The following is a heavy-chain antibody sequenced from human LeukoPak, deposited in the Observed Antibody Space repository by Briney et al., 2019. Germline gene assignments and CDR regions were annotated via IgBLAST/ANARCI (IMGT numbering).Heavy chain of an antibody. V-gene: IGHV3-48*04. J-gene: IGHJ4*02. CDR3: ARDGIEGGSGTPFDY. D-gene: IGHD3-10*01. Sequence: GGSLRLSCAASGFTFSSYSMNWVRQAPGKGLEWVSYISSSSSTIYYADSVKGRFTISRDNAKNSLYLQMNSLRAEDTAVYYCARDGIEGGSGTPFDYWGQGTLVTVSS. CDR1: GFTFSSYS. CDR2: ISSSSSTI.